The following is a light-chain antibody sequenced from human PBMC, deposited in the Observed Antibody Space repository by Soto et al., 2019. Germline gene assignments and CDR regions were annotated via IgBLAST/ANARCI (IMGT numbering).Light chain of an antibody. CDR3: ASKTTSTFVL. J-gene: IGLJ3*02. Sequence: QSALTQPASVSGSPGQSITISCTGTSSDVGGYNFVSWYQQHPGKAPKLMIYEVSYRPSGISNRFSGSKSGNTASLTISGLQAEDEANYYCASKTTSTFVLFGGGTQLTVL. CDR2: EVS. V-gene: IGLV2-14*01. CDR1: SSDVGGYNF.